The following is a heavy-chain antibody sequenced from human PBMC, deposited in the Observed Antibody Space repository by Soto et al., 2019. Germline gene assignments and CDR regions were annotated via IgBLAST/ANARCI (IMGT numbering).Heavy chain of an antibody. V-gene: IGHV3-66*01. CDR2: INNAGTT. J-gene: IGHJ6*02. CDR1: GFDASVNF. CDR3: XRENYYYGMDV. Sequence: EVQLVESGGTLVQPGGSLKLSCAASGFDASVNFMTWVRQAPGKGLEWVTAINNAGTTFYADSVKGRFSISRDDSKNTXXXXXXXXXXXXXXXXXCXRENYYYGMDVWGQGTAVTV.